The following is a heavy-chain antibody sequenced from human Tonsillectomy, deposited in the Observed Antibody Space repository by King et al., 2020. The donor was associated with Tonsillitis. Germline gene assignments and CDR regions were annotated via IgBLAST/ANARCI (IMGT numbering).Heavy chain of an antibody. V-gene: IGHV3-72*01. Sequence: VQLVESGGGLVQPGGSLRLSCAASGFSFSDHYMDWVRQAPGKGLEWVGRTRNKVNSYTTDYAASVKGRFTISRDDSKNSLYLQMNNLKAEDTAVYYCTRSPPWGTYFPPDYWGQGTLVTVSS. J-gene: IGHJ4*02. CDR3: TRSPPWGTYFPPDY. D-gene: IGHD3-16*01. CDR1: GFSFSDHY. CDR2: TRNKVNSYTT.